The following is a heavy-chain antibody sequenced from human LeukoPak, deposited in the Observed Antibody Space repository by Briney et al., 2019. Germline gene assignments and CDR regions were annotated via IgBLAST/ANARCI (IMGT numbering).Heavy chain of an antibody. J-gene: IGHJ6*03. CDR1: GFTFSSYS. CDR3: ARDVSSSWYNYYYYYMDV. Sequence: GGSLRLSCAASGFTFSSYSMNWVRQAPGKGLEWVSSISSSSSYIYYADSVKGRFTISRDNAKNSLYLQMNSLRAEDTAVYYCARDVSSSWYNYYYYYMDVWGRGTTVTVSS. D-gene: IGHD6-13*01. CDR2: ISSSSSYI. V-gene: IGHV3-21*01.